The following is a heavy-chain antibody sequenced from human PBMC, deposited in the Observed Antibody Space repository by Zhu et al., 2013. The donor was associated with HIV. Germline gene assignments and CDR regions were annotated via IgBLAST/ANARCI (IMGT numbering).Heavy chain of an antibody. J-gene: IGHJ3*02. V-gene: IGHV4-38-2*01. CDR2: MYRNGLT. CDR1: GSSFGSPYY. Sequence: QVQLQESGPALVKPSETLSLTCAVSGSSFGSPYYWAWIRQSPGKGLEWIGSMYRNGLTHYNTSLESRVTISIDTSRDQFSLKLASVTAADTAVYFCARKSRISGAFDIWGQGTVVTVSS. CDR3: ARKSRISGAFDI.